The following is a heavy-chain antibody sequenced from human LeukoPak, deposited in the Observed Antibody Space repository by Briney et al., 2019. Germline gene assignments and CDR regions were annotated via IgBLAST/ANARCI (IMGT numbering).Heavy chain of an antibody. Sequence: TGGSLRLSCAASGFTFSSYWMSWVRQAPGKGLEWVANIKQDGSEKYYVDSVEGRFTISRDNAKNSLYLQMNSLRAEDTAVYYCARALLSSWYYYYYMDVWGKGTTVTVSS. D-gene: IGHD6-13*01. J-gene: IGHJ6*03. CDR2: IKQDGSEK. V-gene: IGHV3-7*01. CDR1: GFTFSSYW. CDR3: ARALLSSWYYYYYMDV.